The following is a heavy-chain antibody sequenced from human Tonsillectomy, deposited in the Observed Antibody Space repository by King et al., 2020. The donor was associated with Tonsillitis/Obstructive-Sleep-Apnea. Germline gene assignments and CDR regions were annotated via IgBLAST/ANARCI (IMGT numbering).Heavy chain of an antibody. V-gene: IGHV5-10-1*01. D-gene: IGHD3-3*01. CDR1: GYSFTSYW. CDR2: IDPSDSYT. Sequence: QLVQSGAEVKKPGESLRISCKGSGYSFTSYWISWVRQMPGKGLGWMGRIDPSDSYTNYSPSFQGHVTISADKSISTASLQWSSLKASDTAMYYCARRGREDFWSGEYDYYYYMDVWGKGTTVTVSS. CDR3: ARRGREDFWSGEYDYYYYMDV. J-gene: IGHJ6*03.